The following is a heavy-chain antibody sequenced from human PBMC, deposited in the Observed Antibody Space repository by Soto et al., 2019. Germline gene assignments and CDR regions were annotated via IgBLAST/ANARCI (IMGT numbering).Heavy chain of an antibody. V-gene: IGHV2-5*02. CDR2: IYWDDDK. J-gene: IGHJ4*02. CDR3: AHYYYYDSSGYYHRSFDY. CDR1: GFSLSTSGVG. Sequence: QITLKESGPTLVKPTQTLTLTCTFSGFSLSTSGVGVGWIRQPPGKALEWLALIYWDDDKRYSPSLKSRLTITKDTSKNQVVLTMTNMDPVDTATYSCAHYYYYDSSGYYHRSFDYWGQGTLVTVSS. D-gene: IGHD3-22*01.